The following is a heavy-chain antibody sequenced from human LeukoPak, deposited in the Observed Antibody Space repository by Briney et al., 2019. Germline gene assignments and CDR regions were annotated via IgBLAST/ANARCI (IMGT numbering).Heavy chain of an antibody. CDR1: GFTFSIYW. D-gene: IGHD3-10*02. CDR2: INQDGSEK. V-gene: IGHV3-7*01. CDR3: AELGITMIGGI. Sequence: GESLRLSCAASGFTFSIYWMSWVRQAPGKGLEWVANINQDGSEKYYVDSVKGRFTISRDNAKNSLYLQMNSLRIEDTAVYYCAELGITMIGGIWGKGTTVTISS. J-gene: IGHJ6*04.